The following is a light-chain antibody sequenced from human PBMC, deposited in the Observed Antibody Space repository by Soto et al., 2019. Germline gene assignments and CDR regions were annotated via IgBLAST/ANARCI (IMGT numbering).Light chain of an antibody. J-gene: IGKJ1*01. CDR2: GAS. CDR3: QQYHNCPRPFT. Sequence: EVVLTQSPATLSVSPGERVTLSCRASHTVDSNLAWYQHKPGQAPRLLIDGASTRATGVPGRFSGSGSGTEFPLTLSSLHSEDVEFYYSQQYHNCPRPFTFGQGTKVEIK. V-gene: IGKV3-15*01. CDR1: HTVDSN.